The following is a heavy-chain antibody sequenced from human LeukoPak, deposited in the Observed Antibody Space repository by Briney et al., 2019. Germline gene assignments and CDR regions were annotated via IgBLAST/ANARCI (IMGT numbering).Heavy chain of an antibody. CDR2: ITGSGDKT. V-gene: IGHV3-23*01. Sequence: GGSLRLSCAASGFTFSGSGMSWFRQAPGKGLERVSGITGSGDKTFYADSVKGRFTISRDNSKGTLYLQMNSLRAEDTAVYYCASYYSSSWFYFFNYWGQGTLVTVSS. D-gene: IGHD6-13*01. CDR1: GFTFSGSG. CDR3: ASYYSSSWFYFFNY. J-gene: IGHJ4*02.